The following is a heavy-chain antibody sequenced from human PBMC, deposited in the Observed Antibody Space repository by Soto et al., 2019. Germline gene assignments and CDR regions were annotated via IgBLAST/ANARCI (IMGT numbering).Heavy chain of an antibody. J-gene: IGHJ4*02. CDR2: IYSGGST. V-gene: IGHV3-53*01. CDR1: GFTVSSNY. CDR3: ARAPYVPLGFDY. Sequence: GGSLRLSCAASGFTVSSNYMSWVRQAPGKGLEWVSVIYSGGSTYYADSVKGRFTISRDNSKNTLYLQMNSLRAEDTAVYYCARAPYVPLGFDYWGQGSLVTVSS. D-gene: IGHD3-10*01.